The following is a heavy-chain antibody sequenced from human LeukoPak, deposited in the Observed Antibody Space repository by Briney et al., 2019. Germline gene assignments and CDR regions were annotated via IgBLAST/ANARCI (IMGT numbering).Heavy chain of an antibody. V-gene: IGHV3-15*01. CDR2: IKSKTDGGTT. J-gene: IGHJ4*02. CDR3: TTEEDIVATDHLDY. Sequence: GGSLRLSCAASGFTSSNAWMSWVRQAPGKGLEWVGRIKSKTDGGTTDYAAPVKGRFTISRDDSKNTLYLQMNSLKTEDTAVYYCTTEEDIVATDHLDYWGQGTLVTVSS. D-gene: IGHD5-12*01. CDR1: GFTSSNAW.